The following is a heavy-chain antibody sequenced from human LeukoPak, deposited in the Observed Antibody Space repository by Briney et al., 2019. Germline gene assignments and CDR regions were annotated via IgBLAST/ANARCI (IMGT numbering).Heavy chain of an antibody. D-gene: IGHD4-17*01. CDR3: ARAYGDYGGFDF. J-gene: IGHJ4*02. Sequence: PGRSLRLSCAASEFTFSSYPMHWVRQAPGKGLEWVALISYDGTNKYYADSVKGRFTISRDNSKHTLFLQMSSLRAEDTAVYYCARAYGDYGGFDFWGQGTLVTVSS. CDR1: EFTFSSYP. V-gene: IGHV3-30*04. CDR2: ISYDGTNK.